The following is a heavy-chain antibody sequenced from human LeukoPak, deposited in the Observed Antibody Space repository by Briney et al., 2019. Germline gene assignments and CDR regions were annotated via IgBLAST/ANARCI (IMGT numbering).Heavy chain of an antibody. V-gene: IGHV4-34*01. Sequence: TSETLSLTCAVYGGSFSGYYWGWIRQPPGKGLEWIGSIYYSGNTNYNPSLQSRVTISVDTSKNQFSLKLTSVTAADTAVYFCARTLRGLLPRTYWGQGTLVTVSS. CDR1: GGSFSGYY. J-gene: IGHJ4*02. D-gene: IGHD3-22*01. CDR2: IYYSGNT. CDR3: ARTLRGLLPRTY.